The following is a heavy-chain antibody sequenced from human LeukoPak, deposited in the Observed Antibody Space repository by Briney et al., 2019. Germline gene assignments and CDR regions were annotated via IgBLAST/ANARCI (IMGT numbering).Heavy chain of an antibody. D-gene: IGHD2-2*01. V-gene: IGHV3-74*01. CDR3: ANSVAKRYCSSTSCLRGPNYMDV. J-gene: IGHJ6*03. CDR2: INSDGSVT. Sequence: GGSLRLSCAASGFTFDDYAMHWVRQAPGKGLVWVSRINSDGSVTNYADSVKGRFTTSRDNAKNSLYLQMNSLRAEDTAVYYCANSVAKRYCSSTSCLRGPNYMDVWGKGTTVTVSS. CDR1: GFTFDDYA.